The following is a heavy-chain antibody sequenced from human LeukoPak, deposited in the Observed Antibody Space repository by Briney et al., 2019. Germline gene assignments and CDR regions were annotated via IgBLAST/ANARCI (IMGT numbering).Heavy chain of an antibody. CDR3: ARDHRVVAVDC. CDR1: GGSISSSSYY. V-gene: IGHV4-39*07. D-gene: IGHD3-22*01. CDR2: IYYSGST. J-gene: IGHJ4*02. Sequence: SETLSLTCTVSGGSISSSSYYWGWIRQPPGKGLEWIGSIYYSGSTYYNPSLKSRVTISVDTSKNQFSLKLSSVTAADTAVYYCARDHRVVAVDCWGQGTLVTVSS.